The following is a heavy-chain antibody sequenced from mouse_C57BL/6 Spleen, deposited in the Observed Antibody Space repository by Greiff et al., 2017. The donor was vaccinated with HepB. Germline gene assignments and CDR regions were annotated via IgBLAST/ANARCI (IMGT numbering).Heavy chain of an antibody. V-gene: IGHV2-5*01. Sequence: QVQLQQSGPGLVQPSQSLSITCTVSGFSLTSYGVHWVRQSPGKGLEWLGVICRSGSTDYNAAFMSRLSITKDNSKSQVFFKMNSLQADDTAIYYSAKPVVAQYFDVWGTGTTVTVSS. CDR1: GFSLTSYG. CDR3: AKPVVAQYFDV. J-gene: IGHJ1*03. D-gene: IGHD1-1*01. CDR2: ICRSGST.